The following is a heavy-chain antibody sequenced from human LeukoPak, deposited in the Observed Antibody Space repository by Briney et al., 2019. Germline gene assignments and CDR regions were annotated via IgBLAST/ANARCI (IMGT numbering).Heavy chain of an antibody. CDR1: GVSISSNNYF. D-gene: IGHD1-26*01. CDR3: ASLRERSYYARGFDY. Sequence: SETLSLTCTVSGVSISSNNYFWGWIRQPPGKGLGWIGTINYSGSTYYNPSLKSRVTMSVDTSKNQFSLKLSSVTAADTAVFYCASLRERSYYARGFDYWGQGTLVTVSS. V-gene: IGHV4-39*01. J-gene: IGHJ4*02. CDR2: INYSGST.